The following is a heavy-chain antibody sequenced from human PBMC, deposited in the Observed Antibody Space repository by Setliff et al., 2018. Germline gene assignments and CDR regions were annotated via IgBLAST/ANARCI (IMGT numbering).Heavy chain of an antibody. J-gene: IGHJ1*01. Sequence: KTSETLSLTCTVSGGSVGNSHYYWSWIRQPPGKGLEWIGFISYSGITTYNVSLKSRVSISVDTSKNQLSLTLSSVTAADTAVYYCVREGYSEYFQDWGRGTLVTSPQ. CDR3: VREGYSEYFQD. V-gene: IGHV4-61*01. CDR2: ISYSGIT. D-gene: IGHD1-1*01. CDR1: GGSVGNSHYY.